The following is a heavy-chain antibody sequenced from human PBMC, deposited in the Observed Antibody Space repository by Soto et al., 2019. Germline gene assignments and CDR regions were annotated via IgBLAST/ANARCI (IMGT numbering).Heavy chain of an antibody. J-gene: IGHJ6*02. CDR1: GYSFSSYW. CDR3: ARHHGSPGSYFGMDV. D-gene: IGHD6-13*01. CDR2: IYPGDSDT. Sequence: GESLKISCKGSGYSFSSYWINWVLQMPGKGLEWMGIIYPGDSDTRYSPSFQGQVTISADKSISTAYLQWRSLKASDTAMYYCARHHGSPGSYFGMDVWGQGTTVTVSS. V-gene: IGHV5-51*01.